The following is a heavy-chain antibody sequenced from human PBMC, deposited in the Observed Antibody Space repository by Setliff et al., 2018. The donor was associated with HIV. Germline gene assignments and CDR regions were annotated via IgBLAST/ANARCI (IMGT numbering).Heavy chain of an antibody. J-gene: IGHJ4*02. CDR3: ARAPTVVTLLDY. CDR2: IYHSGST. Sequence: SETLSLTCTVFGGSISGSNYYWGWIRQPPGKGLEWIGSIYHSGSTYYNPSLKSRVTISVDTSKNQFSLKLSSVTAADTAVYYCARAPTVVTLLDYWGQGTLVTVSS. CDR1: GGSISGSNYY. D-gene: IGHD4-17*01. V-gene: IGHV4-39*07.